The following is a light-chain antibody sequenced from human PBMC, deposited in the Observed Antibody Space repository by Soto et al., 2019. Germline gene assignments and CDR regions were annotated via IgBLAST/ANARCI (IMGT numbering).Light chain of an antibody. Sequence: EIVMTQSPATLSVSPVERATLSCVASQSVNIYLAWYQQKPGQAPRLLIFGSSSRATGIPARFSGSGSGTEFNLTISSLQSEDFAVYFCQQYDDWLRLTFGGGTKVEIK. CDR3: QQYDDWLRLT. CDR1: QSVNIY. V-gene: IGKV3D-15*01. CDR2: GSS. J-gene: IGKJ4*01.